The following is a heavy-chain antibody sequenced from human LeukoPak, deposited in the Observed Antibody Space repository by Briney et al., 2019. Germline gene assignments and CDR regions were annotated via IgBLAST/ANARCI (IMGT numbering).Heavy chain of an antibody. CDR2: IYYSGST. CDR1: GGSITSSGYY. Sequence: SETLSLTCTVSGGSITSSGYYWGWLRQPPGKGLEWIGSIYYSGSTYYNPSLKSRVTISGDTSKNQFSLKLYSVTAADTAVYYCARDRGTMVRGVTDLWGRGTLVTVSS. J-gene: IGHJ2*01. CDR3: ARDRGTMVRGVTDL. D-gene: IGHD3-10*01. V-gene: IGHV4-39*02.